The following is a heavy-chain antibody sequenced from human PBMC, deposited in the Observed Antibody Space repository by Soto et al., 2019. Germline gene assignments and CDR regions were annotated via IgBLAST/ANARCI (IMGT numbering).Heavy chain of an antibody. CDR1: GYTFTGYY. Sequence: ASVKVSCKASGYTFTGYYMHWVRQAPGQGLEWMGWINPNSGGTNYAQKFQGRVTMTRDTSTSTVYMELSSLRSEDTAVYYCARDKWVEWELPFDYWGQGTLVTVSS. J-gene: IGHJ4*02. CDR3: ARDKWVEWELPFDY. CDR2: INPNSGGT. D-gene: IGHD1-26*01. V-gene: IGHV1-2*02.